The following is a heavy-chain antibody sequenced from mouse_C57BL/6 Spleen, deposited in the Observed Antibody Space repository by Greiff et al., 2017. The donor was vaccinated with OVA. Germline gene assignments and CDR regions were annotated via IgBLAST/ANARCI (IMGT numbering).Heavy chain of an antibody. CDR1: GYTFTEYT. J-gene: IGHJ2*01. V-gene: IGHV1-62-2*01. CDR3: ARHEGARVTTPYYFDY. Sequence: QVQLQQSGAELVKPGASVKLSCKASGYTFTEYTIHWVKQRSGQGLEWIGWFYPGSGSIKYNEKFKDKATLTADKSSSTVYMELSRLTAEDSAVYFCARHEGARVTTPYYFDYWGQGTTLTVSS. CDR2: FYPGSGSI. D-gene: IGHD2-2*01.